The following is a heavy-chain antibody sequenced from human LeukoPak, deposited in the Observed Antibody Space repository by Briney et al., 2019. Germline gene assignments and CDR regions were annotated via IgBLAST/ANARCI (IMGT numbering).Heavy chain of an antibody. CDR1: GFTFSSYW. V-gene: IGHV3-7*01. CDR3: ARIRAPTTVTYLYYYYYCMDV. Sequence: SGGSLRLSCAASGFTFSSYWMSWVRQAPGKGLEWVANIKQDGSEKYYVDSVKGRFTISRDNAKNSLYLQMNSLRAEDTAVYYCARIRAPTTVTYLYYYYYCMDVWGKGTTVTVSS. J-gene: IGHJ6*03. CDR2: IKQDGSEK. D-gene: IGHD4-17*01.